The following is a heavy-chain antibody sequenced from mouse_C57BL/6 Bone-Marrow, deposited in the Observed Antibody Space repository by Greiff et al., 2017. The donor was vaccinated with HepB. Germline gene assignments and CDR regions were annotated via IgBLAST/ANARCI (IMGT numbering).Heavy chain of an antibody. CDR2: IWRGGST. Sequence: QVQLKESGPGLVQPSQSLSITCTVSGFSLTSYGVHWVRQSPGKGLEWLGVIWRGGSTDYNAAFMSRLSITKDNSKSQVFFKMNSLQADDTAIYYCAKGGGTTGDWYFDVWGTGTTVTVSS. D-gene: IGHD1-1*01. V-gene: IGHV2-5*01. J-gene: IGHJ1*03. CDR3: AKGGGTTGDWYFDV. CDR1: GFSLTSYG.